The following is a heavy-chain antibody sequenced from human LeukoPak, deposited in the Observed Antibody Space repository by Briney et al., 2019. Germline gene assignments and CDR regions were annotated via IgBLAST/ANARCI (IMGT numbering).Heavy chain of an antibody. V-gene: IGHV1-18*04. CDR1: GYSFTSYG. Sequence: ASVMVSCKASGYSFTSYGISWVRQAPGQGLEWVGWISAYNGNTNYAQKLQGRVTMTTDTSTSTAYMELRSLRSDDTAVYYCARVSMDIVVVPAAIGYYGMDVWGKGTTVTVSS. CDR3: ARVSMDIVVVPAAIGYYGMDV. J-gene: IGHJ6*04. D-gene: IGHD2-2*03. CDR2: ISAYNGNT.